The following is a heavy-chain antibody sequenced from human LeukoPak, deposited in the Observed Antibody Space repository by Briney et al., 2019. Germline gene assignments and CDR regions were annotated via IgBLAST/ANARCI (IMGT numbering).Heavy chain of an antibody. D-gene: IGHD3-3*02. V-gene: IGHV1-2*02. J-gene: IGHJ6*02. CDR1: GYTFTGYY. CDR2: INPNSGGT. Sequence: ASVKVSCKASGYTFTGYYMHWMRQAPGQGLEWMGWINPNSGGTNYAQKFQGRVTMTRDTSISTAYMELSRLRSDDTAVYYCARDPFSYYYYGMDVWGQGTTVTVSS. CDR3: ARDPFSYYYYGMDV.